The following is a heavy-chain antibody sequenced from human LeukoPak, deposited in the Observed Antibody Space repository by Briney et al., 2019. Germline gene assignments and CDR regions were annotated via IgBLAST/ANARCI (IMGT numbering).Heavy chain of an antibody. Sequence: GRSLRLSCAASGFTFSSYAMHWVRQAPGKGLEWVAVISYDGSNKYYADSVKGRFTISRDNSKNTLYLQMNSLRAEDTAVYYCARVGSMGYSSGWNDYWGQGTLVTVSS. CDR2: ISYDGSNK. V-gene: IGHV3-30-3*01. CDR3: ARVGSMGYSSGWNDY. J-gene: IGHJ4*02. D-gene: IGHD6-19*01. CDR1: GFTFSSYA.